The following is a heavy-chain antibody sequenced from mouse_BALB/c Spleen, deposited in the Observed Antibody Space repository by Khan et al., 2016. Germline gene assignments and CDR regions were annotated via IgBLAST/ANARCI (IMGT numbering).Heavy chain of an antibody. Sequence: QIQLVQSGPELKKPGETVRISCKASGYTFTTAGMQWVQKMPGKGLKWIGWINTHSGVPKYAEDFKGRFALSLETSASTAYLQISNLKNEDTATYFCARDFDYWGQGTTLTVSS. V-gene: IGHV9-4*02. J-gene: IGHJ2*01. CDR2: INTHSGVP. CDR1: GYTFTTAG. CDR3: ARDFDY.